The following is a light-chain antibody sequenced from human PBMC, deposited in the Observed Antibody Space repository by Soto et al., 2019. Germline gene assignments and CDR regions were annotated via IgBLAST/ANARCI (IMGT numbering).Light chain of an antibody. V-gene: IGKV1-5*01. CDR1: QSINTW. CDR2: DGS. Sequence: DIPMTQSPSTVSASVGDRITITCRASQSINTWLAWYRQRQGEAPQLLIYDGSTLVMGVPSRFSGSGSGTEFSLTISRLQPDDFVTFFCQQYQTYSRTFGQGTKVEVK. J-gene: IGKJ1*01. CDR3: QQYQTYSRT.